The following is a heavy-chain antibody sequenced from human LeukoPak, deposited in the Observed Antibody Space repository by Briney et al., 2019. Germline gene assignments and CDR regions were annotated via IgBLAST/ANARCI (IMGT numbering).Heavy chain of an antibody. D-gene: IGHD7-27*01. V-gene: IGHV4-59*01. CDR3: ARGGDNADAFDI. CDR1: GGSISSYY. Sequence: SETLSLTCTVSGGSISSYYWSWIRQPPGKGLEWIGYIYYSGSTNYNPSLKSRVTISVDTSKNQFSLKLSSVTAVDTAVYYCARGGDNADAFDIWGQGTMVTVSS. CDR2: IYYSGST. J-gene: IGHJ3*02.